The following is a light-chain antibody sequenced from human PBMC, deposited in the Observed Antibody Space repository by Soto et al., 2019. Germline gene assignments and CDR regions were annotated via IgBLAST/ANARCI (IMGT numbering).Light chain of an antibody. J-gene: IGKJ1*01. CDR1: QVIAHY. V-gene: IGKV1-16*02. CDR3: QQADTFPWT. Sequence: DLQMTQSPSSLSASVGDRVTITCRASQVIAHYLAWYQQKPGNPPKSLIFAASNLQTGVPSKFSGSGSDTDFTLTISNLQPEDSAIYYCQQADTFPWTFGQGTKVEIK. CDR2: AAS.